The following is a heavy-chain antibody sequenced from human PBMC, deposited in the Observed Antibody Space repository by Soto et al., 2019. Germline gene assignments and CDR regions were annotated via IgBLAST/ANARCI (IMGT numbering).Heavy chain of an antibody. D-gene: IGHD3-9*01. CDR1: GFIFSNTW. Sequence: GGSLRLSCAGSGFIFSNTWMNWVRQAPGKGLEWVGRIKSKIEGGTIDYTAPVKGRFTISRDDSRNMLYLQMNSLKTEDTAIYYCSTLGRLTGYNVGGQGTLVTVSS. V-gene: IGHV3-15*07. J-gene: IGHJ4*02. CDR3: STLGRLTGYNV. CDR2: IKSKIEGGTI.